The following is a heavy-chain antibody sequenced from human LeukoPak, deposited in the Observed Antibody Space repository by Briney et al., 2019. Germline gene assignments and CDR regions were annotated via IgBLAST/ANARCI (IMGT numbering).Heavy chain of an antibody. CDR2: IYHSGST. V-gene: IGHV4-30-2*01. CDR3: ARPRARTARPLSVDFQH. Sequence: PSETLSLTCTVSGGSISSGGYSWSWIRQPPGKGLEWIGYIYHSGSTFYNPSLKSRVTISVDESKNQFSLDLSSVTAADTAVYYCARPRARTARPLSVDFQHWGQGTLVTVSS. CDR1: GGSISSGGYS. J-gene: IGHJ1*01. D-gene: IGHD6-6*01.